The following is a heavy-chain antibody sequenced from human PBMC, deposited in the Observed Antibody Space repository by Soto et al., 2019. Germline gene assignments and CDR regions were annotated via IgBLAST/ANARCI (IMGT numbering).Heavy chain of an antibody. CDR3: ARPTRRYRDSAY. D-gene: IGHD4-17*01. V-gene: IGHV4-59*01. J-gene: IGHJ4*02. CDR2: IYYSGST. Sequence: SETLSLTCTVSGGSISSYYWSWIRQPPGKGVEWIGYIYYSGSTNYNPSLKSRVTISVDTSNNQFSLKLSSVTAAHTAVYNCARPTRRYRDSAYWGPGTLVTVSS. CDR1: GGSISSYY.